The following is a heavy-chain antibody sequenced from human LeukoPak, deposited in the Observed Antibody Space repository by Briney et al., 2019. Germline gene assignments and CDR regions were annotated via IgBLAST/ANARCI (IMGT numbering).Heavy chain of an antibody. J-gene: IGHJ3*02. CDR1: GYSISSGYY. Sequence: SETLSLTCTVSGYSISSGYYWGWIRQPPGKGLEWIGSIYHSGSTYYNPSLKSRVTISVDTSKNQFSLKLSSVTAADTAVYYCARGTTYNYCSSTSCYKDDAFDIWGQGTMVTVSS. CDR2: IYHSGST. D-gene: IGHD2-2*02. V-gene: IGHV4-38-2*02. CDR3: ARGTTYNYCSSTSCYKDDAFDI.